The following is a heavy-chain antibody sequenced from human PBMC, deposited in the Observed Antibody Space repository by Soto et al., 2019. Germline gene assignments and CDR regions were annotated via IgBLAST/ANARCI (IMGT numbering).Heavy chain of an antibody. CDR2: IIPMFGTA. Sequence: SVKVSCKASGGSFSNHAISWVRQAPGQGLEWMGGIIPMFGTANYAQRFQGRATTTADKYTNTAYMELTSLTSEDTTVYYCARGDDFDYYYGVDVWGQGXTVTVSS. V-gene: IGHV1-69*06. CDR3: ARGDDFDYYYGVDV. J-gene: IGHJ6*02. CDR1: GGSFSNHA. D-gene: IGHD3-16*01.